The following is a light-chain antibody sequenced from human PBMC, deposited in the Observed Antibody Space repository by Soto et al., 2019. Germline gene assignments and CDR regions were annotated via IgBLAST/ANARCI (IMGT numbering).Light chain of an antibody. CDR1: SSDVGGYNH. J-gene: IGLJ3*02. Sequence: QSVLTQPASVSGSPGQSITISCTGTSSDVGGYNHVSWYQQHPGKAPKLIIYEVTNRPSGVSDRFSGSKSVNTASLTISGLQPEDEADYYCSSYTIKNTWVFGGGTKLTVL. CDR3: SSYTIKNTWV. CDR2: EVT. V-gene: IGLV2-14*01.